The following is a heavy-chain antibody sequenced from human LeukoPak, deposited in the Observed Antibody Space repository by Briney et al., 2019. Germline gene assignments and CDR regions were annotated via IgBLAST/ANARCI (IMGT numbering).Heavy chain of an antibody. CDR3: ASSQGPDAFDI. CDR1: GYSFTSYW. V-gene: IGHV5-10-1*01. CDR2: IDPSDSYT. Sequence: GESLKISCNGSGYSFTSYWISWVRQMPGKGLEWMGRIDPSDSYTNYSPSFQGHVTISADKSISTAYLQWSSLKASDTAMYYCASSQGPDAFDIWGQGTMVTVSS. J-gene: IGHJ3*02.